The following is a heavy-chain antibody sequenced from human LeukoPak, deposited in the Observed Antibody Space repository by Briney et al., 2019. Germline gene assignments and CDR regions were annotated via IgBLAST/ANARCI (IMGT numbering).Heavy chain of an antibody. CDR2: IYPGDSDT. V-gene: IGHV5-51*01. J-gene: IGHJ5*02. Sequence: GESLKISCLGSGYNFTTYWIGWVRQMPGKGLEWMGIIYPGDSDTRYSPSFQGQVTISADKSISTAYLQWSSLKASDTAMYYCARGQQLSNNWFDPWGQGTLVTVSS. CDR3: ARGQQLSNNWFDP. CDR1: GYNFTTYW. D-gene: IGHD6-13*01.